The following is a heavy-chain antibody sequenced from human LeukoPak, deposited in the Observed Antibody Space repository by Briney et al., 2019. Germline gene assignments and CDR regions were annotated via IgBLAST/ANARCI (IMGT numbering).Heavy chain of an antibody. J-gene: IGHJ1*01. D-gene: IGHD2-15*01. CDR1: GYSFTSYW. CDR2: IYPGDSDT. Sequence: GESLKISCKGSGYSFTSYWIGWVREMHGKGLELMGIIYPGDSDTRYSPSFQGQVTISADKSSSTAYLQWSSLKASDTAMYYCARLYCSGGSCLLGAEYFQHWGQGTLVTVSS. CDR3: ARLYCSGGSCLLGAEYFQH. V-gene: IGHV5-51*01.